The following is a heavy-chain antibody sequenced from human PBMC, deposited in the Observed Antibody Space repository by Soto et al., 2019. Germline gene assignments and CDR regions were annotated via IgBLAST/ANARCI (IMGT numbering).Heavy chain of an antibody. Sequence: EVQLVESGGGLVQPGGSLRLSCAASGFTVSSNYMSWVRQAPGKGLEWVSVIYSGGSTYYADSVKGRFTISRDNSKNTLYLQMNSLRAEDTAVYYCARAGLSYDCWSGYSTTAYYFDYWGQGTLVTVSS. CDR1: GFTVSSNY. J-gene: IGHJ4*02. V-gene: IGHV3-66*01. CDR2: IYSGGST. CDR3: ARAGLSYDCWSGYSTTAYYFDY. D-gene: IGHD3-3*01.